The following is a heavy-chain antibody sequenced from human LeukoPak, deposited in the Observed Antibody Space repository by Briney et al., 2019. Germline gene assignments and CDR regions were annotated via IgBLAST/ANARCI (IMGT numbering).Heavy chain of an antibody. CDR3: ARLRSPGDFDY. Sequence: SETLSLTCNVSGVSISSYYWSWIRQPAGKGLEWIGRIHTSGSTNYNPSLKSRVTISVDTSKNQFSLRLSSVTAADTAMYYCARLRSPGDFDYWGQGTLVTVSS. CDR2: IHTSGST. J-gene: IGHJ4*02. D-gene: IGHD1-26*01. CDR1: GVSISSYY. V-gene: IGHV4-4*07.